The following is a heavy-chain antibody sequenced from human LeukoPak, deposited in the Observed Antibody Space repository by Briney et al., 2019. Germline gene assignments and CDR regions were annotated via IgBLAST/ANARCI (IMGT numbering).Heavy chain of an antibody. CDR1: GFTFDDYA. Sequence: GGSLRLSCAASGFTFDDYAMHWVRQAPGKGLEWVSLISGDGGTSYYADSVKGRFTISRDNSKNSLYLQMNSLRTVDTALYYCAKDIGGYSYAADNWGQGTLVTVSS. CDR3: AKDIGGYSYAADN. J-gene: IGHJ4*02. V-gene: IGHV3-43*02. D-gene: IGHD5-18*01. CDR2: ISGDGGTS.